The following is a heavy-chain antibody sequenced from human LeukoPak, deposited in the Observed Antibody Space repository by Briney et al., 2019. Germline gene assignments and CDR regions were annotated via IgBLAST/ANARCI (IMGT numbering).Heavy chain of an antibody. CDR2: IYTSGST. V-gene: IGHV4-4*07. D-gene: IGHD1-7*01. Sequence: PSETLSLTCTVSGGSISSYYWNWIRQPAGKGLEWIGRIYTSGSTNYNPSLKSRVTMSVDTSMNQFSLKLSSVTAADTAVYYCVESGWGTTGAFDIWGQGTMVTVSS. CDR3: VESGWGTTGAFDI. J-gene: IGHJ3*02. CDR1: GGSISSYY.